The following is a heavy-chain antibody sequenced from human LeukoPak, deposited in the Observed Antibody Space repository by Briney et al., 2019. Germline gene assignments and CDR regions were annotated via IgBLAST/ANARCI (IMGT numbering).Heavy chain of an antibody. D-gene: IGHD2-15*01. CDR3: ARHAEHCSGGSCYSGGAFDI. CDR1: GYSISSGYY. V-gene: IGHV4-38-2*02. Sequence: SETLSLTCTVSGYSISSGYYWGWIRQPPGKGLEWIGSIYRSGSTYYNPSLKSRVTISVDTSKNQFSLKLSSVTAADTAVYYCARHAEHCSGGSCYSGGAFDIWGQGTMVTVSS. J-gene: IGHJ3*02. CDR2: IYRSGST.